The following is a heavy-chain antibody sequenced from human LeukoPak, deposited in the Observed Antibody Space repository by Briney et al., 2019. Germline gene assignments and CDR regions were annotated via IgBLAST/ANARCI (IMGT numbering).Heavy chain of an antibody. CDR2: ISSSSSYI. D-gene: IGHD6-13*01. CDR1: GFTFSSYS. Sequence: GGSLRLSCAASGFTFSSYSMNWVRQAPGKGLEWVSSISSSSSYIYYADSVKGRFTISRDNAKNSLYLQMNSLRAEDTAVYYCARDFQQGDFDYWGQGTLVTVSS. V-gene: IGHV3-21*01. J-gene: IGHJ4*02. CDR3: ARDFQQGDFDY.